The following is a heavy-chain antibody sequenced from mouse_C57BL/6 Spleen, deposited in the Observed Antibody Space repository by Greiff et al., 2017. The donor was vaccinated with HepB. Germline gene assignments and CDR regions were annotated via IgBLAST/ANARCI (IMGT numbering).Heavy chain of an antibody. D-gene: IGHD2-5*01. J-gene: IGHJ4*01. CDR1: GYAFSSSW. CDR2: IYPGDGDT. Sequence: QVQLKQSGPELVKPGASVKISCKASGYAFSSSWMNWVKQRPGKGLEWIGRIYPGDGDTNYNGKFKGKATLTADKSSSTAYMQLSSLTSEDSAVYFCARGYSSYAMDYWGQGTSVTVSS. CDR3: ARGYSSYAMDY. V-gene: IGHV1-82*01.